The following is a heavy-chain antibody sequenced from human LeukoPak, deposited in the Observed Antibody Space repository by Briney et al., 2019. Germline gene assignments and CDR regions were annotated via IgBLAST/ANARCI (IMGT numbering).Heavy chain of an antibody. V-gene: IGHV3-74*01. Sequence: GGSLRLSCVASGFTFSSYWMHWVRQDPRKGLVWVSRINGDGRNINYADSVRGRFTISRDNAKNTLYLQMNSLRAEDTAFYYCAKGLGKSSGWATLDYWGQGTLVTVSS. CDR2: INGDGRNI. D-gene: IGHD6-19*01. CDR3: AKGLGKSSGWATLDY. J-gene: IGHJ4*02. CDR1: GFTFSSYW.